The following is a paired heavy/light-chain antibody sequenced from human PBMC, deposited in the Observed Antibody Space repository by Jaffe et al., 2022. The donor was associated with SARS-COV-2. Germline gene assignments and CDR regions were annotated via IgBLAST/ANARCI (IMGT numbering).Heavy chain of an antibody. CDR2: ISSSGSTI. V-gene: IGHV3-11*01. J-gene: IGHJ4*02. Sequence: QVQLVESGGGLVKPGGSLRLSCAASGFTFSNYYMSWIRQAPGKGLEWLSYISSSGSTIYYADSVKGRFTLSRDNAKNSLYLQMNSLRAEDTAVYYCARDILGNGGSSDYWGQGTLVTVSS. CDR3: ARDILGNGGSSDY. CDR1: GFTFSNYY. D-gene: IGHD2-15*01.
Light chain of an antibody. CDR1: QGISSY. V-gene: IGKV1D-8*01. CDR2: DAS. Sequence: VIWMTQSPSLLSASTGDRVTISCRMSQGISSYLAWYQQKPGKAPELLIYDASTLQSGVPSRFSGSGSGTDFTLTISCLQSEDFATYYCQQYYSFPRTFGQGTKVEIK. J-gene: IGKJ1*01. CDR3: QQYYSFPRT.